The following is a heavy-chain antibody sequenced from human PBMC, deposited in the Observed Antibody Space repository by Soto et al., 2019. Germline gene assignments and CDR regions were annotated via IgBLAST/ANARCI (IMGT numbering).Heavy chain of an antibody. D-gene: IGHD2-15*01. CDR1: DGSTSNFY. CDR3: ARGFYCSGGSCYYYGMDV. V-gene: IGHV4-59*12. J-gene: IGHJ6*02. CDR2: ISSSGNT. Sequence: SETLSLTCTVSDGSTSNFYWSWIRQPPGKGLEWIGYISSSGNTNYNPSLKSRVSISVDTSKNQFSLKLSSVTAADTAVYYCARGFYCSGGSCYYYGMDVWGQGTTVTVSS.